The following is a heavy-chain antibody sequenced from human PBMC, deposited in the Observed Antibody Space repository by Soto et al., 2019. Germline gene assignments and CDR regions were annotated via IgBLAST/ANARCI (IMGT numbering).Heavy chain of an antibody. V-gene: IGHV1-69*01. CDR1: GGTFSSYA. Sequence: QVQLVQSGAEVKKPGSSVKVSCKASGGTFSSYAISWVRQAPGQGLEWMGGIIPIFGTANYAQKFQGRVTITADESTSTAYMELSSLRSEDTAVYYCARSYYDSSGYSGSYWYFDLWGRDTLVTVSS. D-gene: IGHD3-22*01. CDR3: ARSYYDSSGYSGSYWYFDL. J-gene: IGHJ2*01. CDR2: IIPIFGTA.